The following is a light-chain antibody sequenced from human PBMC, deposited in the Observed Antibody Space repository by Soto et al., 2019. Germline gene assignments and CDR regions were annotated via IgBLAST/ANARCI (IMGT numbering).Light chain of an antibody. V-gene: IGLV1-40*01. CDR3: QSYDRSLSGSRV. Sequence: QSVLTQPPSVSGAPGQRVTISCTGSSSNIGAGYDVNWYQQLPGTAPQLLIYDNTNRPSGVPDRFSGSKSGTSASLAITGLQAEDEADYSCQSYDRSLSGSRVFGTGTKLTVL. CDR2: DNT. CDR1: SSNIGAGYD. J-gene: IGLJ1*01.